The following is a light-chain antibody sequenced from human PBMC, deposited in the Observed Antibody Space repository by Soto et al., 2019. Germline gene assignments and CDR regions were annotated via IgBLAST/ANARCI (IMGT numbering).Light chain of an antibody. CDR2: DAS. CDR1: QSSRRW. CDR3: QQYDNWPWT. Sequence: DTQMTQSPSTLSASVGDRVTINCRASQSSRRWLAWYQQRPGKAPKVLIYDASSLESGVPSRFSGSGSGTEFILTISSLQPDDFATYYCQQYDNWPWTFGQGTKVESK. V-gene: IGKV1-5*01. J-gene: IGKJ1*01.